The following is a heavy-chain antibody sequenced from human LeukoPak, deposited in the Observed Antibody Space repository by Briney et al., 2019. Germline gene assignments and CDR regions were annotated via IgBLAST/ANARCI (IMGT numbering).Heavy chain of an antibody. Sequence: GGSLRLSCVASGFIFRSYAMSWVRQAPGKGLEWVSAISGSGGSTYYADSVKGRFTISRDNSKNTLYLQMNSLRAEDTAVYYCAKDEGVMIVVANDYWGQGTLVTVSS. CDR3: AKDEGVMIVVANDY. J-gene: IGHJ4*02. CDR1: GFIFRSYA. CDR2: ISGSGGST. D-gene: IGHD3-22*01. V-gene: IGHV3-23*01.